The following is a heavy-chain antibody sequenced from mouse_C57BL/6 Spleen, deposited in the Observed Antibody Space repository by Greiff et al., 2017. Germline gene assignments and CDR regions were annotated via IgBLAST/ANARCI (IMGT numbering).Heavy chain of an antibody. CDR2: IDPSDSET. D-gene: IGHD2-3*01. CDR1: GYTFTSYW. Sequence: QVQLQQPGAELVRPGSSVKLSCKASGYTFTSYWMHWVKQRPIQGLEWIGNIDPSDSETHYNQKFKDKATLTVDKSSSTAYMQLSSLTSEDSAVYYCAREEDGYYLGAMDYWGQGTSVTGSS. V-gene: IGHV1-52*01. J-gene: IGHJ4*01. CDR3: AREEDGYYLGAMDY.